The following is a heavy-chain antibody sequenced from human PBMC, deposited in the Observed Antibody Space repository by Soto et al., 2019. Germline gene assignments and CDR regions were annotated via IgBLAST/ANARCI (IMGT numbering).Heavy chain of an antibody. CDR3: ARSDGRY. J-gene: IGHJ4*02. V-gene: IGHV4-61*08. Sequence: PSETLSLTCTVSGASISSGDYYWTWIRQPPGKGLEWIGYIYYSGSTNYNPSLKSRVTISVDTSKNQFSLKLSSVTAADTAVYYCARSDGRYWGQGTLVTVSS. CDR2: IYYSGST. CDR1: GASISSGDYY.